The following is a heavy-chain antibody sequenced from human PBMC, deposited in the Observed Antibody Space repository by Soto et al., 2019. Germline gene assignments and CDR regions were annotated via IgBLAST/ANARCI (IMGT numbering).Heavy chain of an antibody. CDR3: ATRNYYDTSGYYYWYYFDF. Sequence: SLRLSCAASGFSLSNYWMHWVRQAPGKGLVWVSRINIDGSTTNYADSVKGRFTISRDNAKNTVYLQMNSLGDEDTAVYYCATRNYYDTSGYYYWYYFDFWGQGVLVTVSS. CDR2: INIDGSTT. D-gene: IGHD3-22*01. J-gene: IGHJ4*02. CDR1: GFSLSNYW. V-gene: IGHV3-74*01.